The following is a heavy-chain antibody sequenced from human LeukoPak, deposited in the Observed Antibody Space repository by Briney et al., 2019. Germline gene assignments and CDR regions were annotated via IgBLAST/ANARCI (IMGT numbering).Heavy chain of an antibody. CDR3: ARTLNGGSSAQESDAFDI. J-gene: IGHJ3*02. D-gene: IGHD4-23*01. V-gene: IGHV4-39*01. CDR1: GGSISSSSYY. Sequence: PSETLSLTCTVSGGSISSSSYYWGWIRQPPGKGLEWIGSIYYSGSTYYNPSLKSRVTISVDTSKNQFSLKLSSVTAADTAVYYCARTLNGGSSAQESDAFDIWGQGTMVTVSS. CDR2: IYYSGST.